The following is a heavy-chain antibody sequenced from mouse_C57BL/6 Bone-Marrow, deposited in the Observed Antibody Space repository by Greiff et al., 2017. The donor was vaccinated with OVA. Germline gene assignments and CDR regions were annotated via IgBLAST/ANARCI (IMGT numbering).Heavy chain of an antibody. CDR2: LWWDDDK. V-gene: IGHV8-8*01. CDR1: GFSLSTFGMG. D-gene: IGHD1-1*01. J-gene: IGHJ2*01. Sequence: QVTLKVSGPGILQPSQTLSLTCSFSGFSLSTFGMGVGWIRQPSGQGLECLAHLWWDDDKSYNPALMSRLTIFKDHSKNKVFLKIANRYTADAATNYCARIEATTEEAHDYWGQGTTLTVSS. CDR3: ARIEATTEEAHDY.